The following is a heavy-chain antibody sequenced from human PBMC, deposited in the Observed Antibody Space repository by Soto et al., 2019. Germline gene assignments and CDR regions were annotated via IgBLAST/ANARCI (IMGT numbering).Heavy chain of an antibody. V-gene: IGHV4-59*01. CDR3: ARSQSLRWLQLTGAFDI. CDR2: IYYSGST. Sequence: ASETLSLTCTVSGGSISSYYWSWIRQPPGKGLEWIGYIYYSGSTNHNPSLKSRVTISVDTSKNQFSLKLSSVTAADTAVYYCARSQSLRWLQLTGAFDIWGQGTMVTVSS. J-gene: IGHJ3*02. D-gene: IGHD5-12*01. CDR1: GGSISSYY.